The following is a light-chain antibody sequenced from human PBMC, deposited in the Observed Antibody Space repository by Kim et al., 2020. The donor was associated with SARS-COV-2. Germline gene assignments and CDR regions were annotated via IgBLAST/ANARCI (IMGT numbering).Light chain of an antibody. CDR3: QVWDSRTVV. CDR2: RDK. Sequence: SYELTQPLSVSVALGQTATIPCGGNNIENKNVHWYHQRPGQAPVLVMYRDKMRPSGIPERLSGSNSGNTATLTISRVEAGDEGDYYCQVWDSRTVVFGGGTKVTVL. J-gene: IGLJ2*01. V-gene: IGLV3-9*01. CDR1: NIENKN.